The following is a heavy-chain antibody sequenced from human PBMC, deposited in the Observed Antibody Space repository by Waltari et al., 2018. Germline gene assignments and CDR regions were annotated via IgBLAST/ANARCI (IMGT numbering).Heavy chain of an antibody. V-gene: IGHV5-51*01. CDR1: GYSFTSYW. Sequence: EVQLVQSGAEVKKPGESLKISCKGSGYSFTSYWIGWVRHMPGKGLEWMGIIYPGDSDTRYSPSFQGQVTISADKSISTAYLQWSSLKASDTAMYYCARSLGPPYYDFWSGYHNWFDPWGQGTLVTVSS. D-gene: IGHD3-3*01. CDR3: ARSLGPPYYDFWSGYHNWFDP. CDR2: IYPGDSDT. J-gene: IGHJ5*02.